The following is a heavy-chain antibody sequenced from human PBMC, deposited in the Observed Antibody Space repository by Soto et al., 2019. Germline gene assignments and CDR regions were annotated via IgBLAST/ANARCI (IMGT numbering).Heavy chain of an antibody. J-gene: IGHJ5*02. CDR1: GGSIRSGGYY. Sequence: PSETLSLTCTVPGGSIRSGGYYWSWIRQHPGKGLEWIGYIYYSGSTYYNPSLKSRVTISVDTSKNQFSLKLSSVTAAGTAVYSGERGGSSWYPRFDPGGEGTLLTFSS. CDR2: IYYSGST. CDR3: ERGGSSWYPRFDP. D-gene: IGHD6-13*01. V-gene: IGHV4-31*03.